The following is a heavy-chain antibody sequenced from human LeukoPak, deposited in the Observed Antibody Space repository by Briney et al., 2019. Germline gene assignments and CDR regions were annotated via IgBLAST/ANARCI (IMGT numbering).Heavy chain of an antibody. V-gene: IGHV3-64*01. CDR2: ISSNGGST. CDR1: GFTFSSYA. CDR3: ARGGRSSWFFDY. D-gene: IGHD6-13*01. Sequence: GGSLRLSCAASGFTFSSYAMHWVRQAPGKGLEYVSAISSNGGSTYYASSVKGRFTISRDHSKNTLYLQMGSLRAEDMAVYYCARGGRSSWFFDYWGQGTLVTVSS. J-gene: IGHJ4*02.